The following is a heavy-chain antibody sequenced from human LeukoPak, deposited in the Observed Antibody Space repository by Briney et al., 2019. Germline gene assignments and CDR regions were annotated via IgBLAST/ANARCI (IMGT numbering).Heavy chain of an antibody. CDR1: GFTFSSYA. CDR3: ARFWSAYYHFDY. J-gene: IGHJ4*02. V-gene: IGHV3-23*01. CDR2: ISGGGGST. Sequence: GGSLRLSCAASGFTFSSYAMSWVRQAPGKGLEWVSAISGGGGSTYYADSVKGRFTISRDNFKDTLYLQMNSLRAEDTAVYYCARFWSAYYHFDYWGQGTLATVSS. D-gene: IGHD3-3*01.